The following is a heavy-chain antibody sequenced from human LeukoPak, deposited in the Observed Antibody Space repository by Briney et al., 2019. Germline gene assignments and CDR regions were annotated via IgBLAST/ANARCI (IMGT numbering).Heavy chain of an antibody. J-gene: IGHJ1*01. D-gene: IGHD6-13*01. CDR2: IFPTGST. V-gene: IGHV4-4*09. Sequence: SETLSLTCTVSDGSINTYSYYWSWIRQPPGKGLEYTGYIFPTGSTNYNPSLKSRVSISVDTSKNQFSLKVNSVTAADTAVYYCAGAAAGSPFQHWGQGTLVTVSS. CDR1: DGSINTYSYY. CDR3: AGAAAGSPFQH.